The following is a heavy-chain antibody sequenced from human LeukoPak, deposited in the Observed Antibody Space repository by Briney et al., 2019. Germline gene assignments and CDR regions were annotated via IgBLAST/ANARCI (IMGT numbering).Heavy chain of an antibody. CDR3: ARDADFVGAYYGSGSSS. V-gene: IGHV4-59*01. J-gene: IGHJ4*02. CDR2: IYYSGST. CDR1: GGSISSYY. D-gene: IGHD3-10*01. Sequence: ETLSLTCTVSGGSISSYYWSWIRQPPGKGLEWIGYIYYSGSTNYNPSLKSRVTISVDTSKNQFSLKLSSVTAADTAVYYCARDADFVGAYYGSGSSSWGQGTLVTVSS.